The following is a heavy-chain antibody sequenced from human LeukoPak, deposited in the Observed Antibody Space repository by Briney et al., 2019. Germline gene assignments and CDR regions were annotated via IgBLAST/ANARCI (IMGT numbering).Heavy chain of an antibody. CDR2: VYYTGSA. V-gene: IGHV4-59*01. D-gene: IGHD5-18*01. CDR1: GGSISTYW. Sequence: PSETLSLTCTVSGGSISTYWWTWIRQPPGKGLEWIGFVYYTGSANYNPSLRSRVTISVDTSKNQFSLKLTSVTAADTAVYFFAGDPLKEHGYQGGDYWGQGALVTVSS. CDR3: AGDPLKEHGYQGGDY. J-gene: IGHJ4*02.